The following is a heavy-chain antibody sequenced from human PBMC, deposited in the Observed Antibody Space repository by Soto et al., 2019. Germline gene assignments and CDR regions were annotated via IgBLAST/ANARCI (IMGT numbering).Heavy chain of an antibody. D-gene: IGHD1-26*01. CDR1: GGTFSSYT. J-gene: IGHJ4*02. CDR2: IIPIFGTA. V-gene: IGHV1-69*13. CDR3: ASSGSYWGIDY. Sequence: ASVKVSCKASGGTFSSYTISWVRQAPGQGLEWMGGIIPIFGTANYAQKFQGRVTITADESTSTAYMELSSLRSEDTAVYYCASSGSYWGIDYWGQGTLVTVSS.